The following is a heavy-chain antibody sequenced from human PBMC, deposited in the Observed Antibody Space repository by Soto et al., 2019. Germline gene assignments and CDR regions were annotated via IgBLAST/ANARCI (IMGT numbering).Heavy chain of an antibody. CDR3: AKDESMITHE. CDR1: GFTFSSYA. J-gene: IGHJ3*01. V-gene: IGHV3-23*01. D-gene: IGHD3-16*01. CDR2: ITRSGGTT. Sequence: PGGSLRLSCAGSGFTFSSYAMSWVRQAPGKGLEWVSGITRSGGTTHYADSVKGRFTISRDNSKNTLYLQMNTLRAEDTAIYYCAKDESMITHEWGQGTMVTVSS.